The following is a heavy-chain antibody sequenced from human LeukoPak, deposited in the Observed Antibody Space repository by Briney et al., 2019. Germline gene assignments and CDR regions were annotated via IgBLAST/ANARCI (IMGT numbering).Heavy chain of an antibody. CDR2: IYYSGST. D-gene: IGHD6-6*01. J-gene: IGHJ4*02. CDR3: ASLAAREDY. Sequence: SETLSLTCTVSGGSISSYYWSWIRQPPGKGLEWIGYIYYSGSTNYNPSLKSRVTISVDTSKNQFSLKLSSVTAADTAVYYCASLAAREDYWGQGTLVTVSS. V-gene: IGHV4-59*01. CDR1: GGSISSYY.